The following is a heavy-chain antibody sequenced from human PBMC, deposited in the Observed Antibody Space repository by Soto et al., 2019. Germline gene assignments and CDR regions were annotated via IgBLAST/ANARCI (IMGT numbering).Heavy chain of an antibody. CDR2: ISAYNGNT. D-gene: IGHD1-1*01. CDR1: GYTFTSYG. Sequence: RASVKVSCKASGYTFTSYGISWVRQAPGQGLEWMGWISAYNGNTNYAQKLQGRVTMTTDTSTSTAYMELRSLRSDDTAVYYCARHLRGPTTASFFDYWGQGTLVTVSS. CDR3: ARHLRGPTTASFFDY. J-gene: IGHJ4*02. V-gene: IGHV1-18*04.